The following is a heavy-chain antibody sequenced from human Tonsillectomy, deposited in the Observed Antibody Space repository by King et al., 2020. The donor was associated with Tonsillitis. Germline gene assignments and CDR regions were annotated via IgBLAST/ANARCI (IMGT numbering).Heavy chain of an antibody. CDR2: ISGSGGST. CDR1: GFTFSSYA. D-gene: IGHD3-9*01. Sequence: VQLVESGGGLVQPGGSLRLSCAASGFTFSSYAMSWVRQAPGKGLEWVSAISGSGGSTYYADSVKGRFTISRDNSKNTLYLQMNSLRAEDTAVYYCAKAAGESGYFDGQDYFDYWGQGTLVTVSS. CDR3: AKAAGESGYFDGQDYFDY. V-gene: IGHV3-23*04. J-gene: IGHJ4*02.